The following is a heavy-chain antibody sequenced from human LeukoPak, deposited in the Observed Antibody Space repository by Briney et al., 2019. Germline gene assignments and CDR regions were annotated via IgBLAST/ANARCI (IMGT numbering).Heavy chain of an antibody. J-gene: IGHJ4*02. CDR2: INHSGST. V-gene: IGHV4-34*01. D-gene: IGHD3-22*01. Sequence: PSETLSLTCAVYGGSFSGYYWSWIRQPPGKGLEWIGEINHSGSTNYNPSLKSRVTISVDTSKNQFSLKLSSVTAADTAVYYCARDRPPYYYDSSGYYFFDYWGQGTLVTVSS. CDR3: ARDRPPYYYDSSGYYFFDY. CDR1: GGSFSGYY.